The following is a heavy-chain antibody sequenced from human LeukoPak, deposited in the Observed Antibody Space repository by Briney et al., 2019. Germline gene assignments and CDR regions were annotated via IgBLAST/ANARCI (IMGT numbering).Heavy chain of an antibody. D-gene: IGHD3-10*01. CDR2: IYYSGST. Sequence: SETLSLTCTVSGGSISSSSYYWGWIRQPPGKGLEWIGSIYYSGSTYYNPSLKSRVIISVDTSKNQFSLKLNSVTAADTAVYYCARSGVTAYSFDYWGQGTLVTVSS. CDR1: GGSISSSSYY. CDR3: ARSGVTAYSFDY. J-gene: IGHJ4*02. V-gene: IGHV4-39*01.